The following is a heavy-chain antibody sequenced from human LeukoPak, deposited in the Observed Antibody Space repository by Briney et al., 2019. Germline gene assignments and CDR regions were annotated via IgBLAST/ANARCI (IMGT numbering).Heavy chain of an antibody. D-gene: IGHD6-19*01. CDR1: GYSISSGYY. CDR2: IYHSGST. Sequence: SETLSLTCTVSGYSISSGYYWGWIRQPPGKGLEWIGSIYHSGSTYYNPSLKSRVTISVDTSKNQFSLKLSSVTAADTAVYYCARRRSRLVFSTPFDYWGQGTLVTVSS. V-gene: IGHV4-38-2*02. J-gene: IGHJ4*02. CDR3: ARRRSRLVFSTPFDY.